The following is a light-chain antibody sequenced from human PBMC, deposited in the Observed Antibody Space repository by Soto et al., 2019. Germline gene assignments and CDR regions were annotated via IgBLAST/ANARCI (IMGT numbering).Light chain of an antibody. Sequence: EIVLTQSPGTLSLSPGERATLSCRASQSVSSSYLAWYQQKPGQAPRLLIYDASNRATGTPARFSGSGSGTDFTLTISSLEPEDFGIYYCQQRSNWLTFGGGTKVEIK. CDR2: DAS. CDR1: QSVSSSY. J-gene: IGKJ4*01. V-gene: IGKV3D-20*02. CDR3: QQRSNWLT.